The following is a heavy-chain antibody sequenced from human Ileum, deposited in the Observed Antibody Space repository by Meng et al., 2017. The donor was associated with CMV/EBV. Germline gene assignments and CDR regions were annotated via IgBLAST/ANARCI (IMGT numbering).Heavy chain of an antibody. D-gene: IGHD3-10*01. V-gene: IGHV4-4*07. CDR3: ARAAARGVPVDL. Sequence: QLQLQVSGPRLLTPSDTLPLTCTVTGSSLTSYYWTWIRQPAGKGLEWIGRIHPTGTTDDNPSLRSRVSMSLDKSKNQFSLKLTSVTAADTAVYYCARAAARGVPVDLWGQGTLVTVSS. CDR2: IHPTGTT. CDR1: GSSLTSYY. J-gene: IGHJ5*02.